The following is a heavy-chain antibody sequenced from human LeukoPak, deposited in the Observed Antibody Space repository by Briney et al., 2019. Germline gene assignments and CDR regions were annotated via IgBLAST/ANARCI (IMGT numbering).Heavy chain of an antibody. V-gene: IGHV3-64*01. CDR2: ISSNGGST. CDR1: GFTFSSYA. Sequence: GGSLRLSCAVSGFTFSSYAMHWVRQAPGKGLEYVSAISSNGGSTYYANSVKGRFTISRDNSKNTLYLQMGSLRAEDMAVYYCARAGGYGSGWYPIFDPWGQGTLVTVSS. D-gene: IGHD6-19*01. CDR3: ARAGGYGSGWYPIFDP. J-gene: IGHJ5*02.